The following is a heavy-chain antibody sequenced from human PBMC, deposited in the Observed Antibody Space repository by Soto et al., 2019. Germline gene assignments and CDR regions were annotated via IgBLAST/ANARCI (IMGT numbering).Heavy chain of an antibody. CDR3: ARATRNWNYSKIPNRFDY. D-gene: IGHD1-7*01. CDR2: IYYTGST. Sequence: SETLSLTCTVSGDSITSSSSCWDWIRQSPGGGLEWIGAIYYTGSTNYNPSLKSRVTISVDTSKNQFSLKLSSVTAADTAVYYCARATRNWNYSKIPNRFDYWGQGTLVTVSS. J-gene: IGHJ4*02. V-gene: IGHV4-39*07. CDR1: GDSITSSSSC.